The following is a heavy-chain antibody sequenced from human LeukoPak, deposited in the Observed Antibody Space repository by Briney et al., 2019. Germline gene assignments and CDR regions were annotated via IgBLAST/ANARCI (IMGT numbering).Heavy chain of an antibody. V-gene: IGHV4-38-2*02. Sequence: SETLSLTCTVSGYSISSGYYWGWIRQPPGKGLEWIGSIYHSGSTHYNPSLKSRVTISVDTSKNQFSLKLSSVTAADTAVYYCAALSGSYEVDYWGQGTLVTVSS. CDR2: IYHSGST. CDR3: AALSGSYEVDY. D-gene: IGHD1-26*01. J-gene: IGHJ4*02. CDR1: GYSISSGYY.